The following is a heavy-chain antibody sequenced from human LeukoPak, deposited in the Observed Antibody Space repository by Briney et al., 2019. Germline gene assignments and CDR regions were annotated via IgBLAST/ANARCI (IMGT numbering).Heavy chain of an antibody. CDR1: GGSISSYY. J-gene: IGHJ6*03. CDR2: IYYSGST. D-gene: IGHD3-10*01. Sequence: SETLSLTCTVSGGSISSYYWSWIRQPPGKGLEWIGYIYYSGSTNYNPSLKSRVTISVDTSKNQFSLKLSPVTAADTAVYYCARGGSTMVRGVINYYYYYMDVWGKGTTVTVSS. CDR3: ARGGSTMVRGVINYYYYYMDV. V-gene: IGHV4-59*01.